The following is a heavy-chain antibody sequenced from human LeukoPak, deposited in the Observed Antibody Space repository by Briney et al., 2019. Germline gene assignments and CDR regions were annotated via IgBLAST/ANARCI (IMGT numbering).Heavy chain of an antibody. J-gene: IGHJ4*02. CDR2: IYSTGTT. Sequence: SETLSLTCTVSGGSISGYFWSWIRQPPGQGLEWIGYIYSTGTTNYSPSLKSRVTISVDSSKNQFSLKLTSVTAADTAVYYCARHPGGSHRGWGYFDSWGQGALVTVSS. CDR1: GGSISGYF. V-gene: IGHV4-59*08. D-gene: IGHD3-16*01. CDR3: ARHPGGSHRGWGYFDS.